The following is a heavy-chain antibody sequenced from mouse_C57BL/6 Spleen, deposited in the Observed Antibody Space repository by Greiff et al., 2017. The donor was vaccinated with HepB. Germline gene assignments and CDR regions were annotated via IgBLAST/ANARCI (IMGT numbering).Heavy chain of an antibody. CDR1: GFTFSSYG. D-gene: IGHD2-4*01. CDR3: ARRYDYDGYFDV. J-gene: IGHJ1*03. CDR2: ISSGGSYT. V-gene: IGHV5-6*02. Sequence: EVKLMESGGDLVNPGGSLKLSCAASGFTFSSYGMSWVRQTPDKRLEWVATISSGGSYTYYPDSVKGRFTISRDNAKNTLYLQMSSLKSEDTAMYYCARRYDYDGYFDVWGTGTTVTVSS.